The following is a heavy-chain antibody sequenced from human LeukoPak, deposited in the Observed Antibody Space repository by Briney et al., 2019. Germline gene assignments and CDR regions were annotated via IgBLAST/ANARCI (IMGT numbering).Heavy chain of an antibody. CDR2: ISSNGDTT. Sequence: GGSLRLSCSASGFTFSSYPMHWVRQAPGKGLEYVSAISSNGDTTYYADALMGRFTISRDNSKNTLYLQMSSLRAEDTAVYYCVKEIGWYDYWGQGTLVTVSS. CDR3: VKEIGWYDY. J-gene: IGHJ4*02. CDR1: GFTFSSYP. V-gene: IGHV3-64D*09. D-gene: IGHD6-19*01.